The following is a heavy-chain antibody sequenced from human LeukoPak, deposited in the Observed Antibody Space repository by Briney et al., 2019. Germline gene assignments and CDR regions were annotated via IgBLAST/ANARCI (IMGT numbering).Heavy chain of an antibody. Sequence: PGGSLRLSCAASGFTFSSYWMHWVRQAPGKGLVWVANIKQDGSEKYFVDSVKGRFTISRDNAKNSLYLQMNSLRAEDTAVYYCARDSGYDWDYWGQGTLVTVSS. V-gene: IGHV3-7*01. J-gene: IGHJ4*02. D-gene: IGHD5-12*01. CDR2: IKQDGSEK. CDR3: ARDSGYDWDY. CDR1: GFTFSSYW.